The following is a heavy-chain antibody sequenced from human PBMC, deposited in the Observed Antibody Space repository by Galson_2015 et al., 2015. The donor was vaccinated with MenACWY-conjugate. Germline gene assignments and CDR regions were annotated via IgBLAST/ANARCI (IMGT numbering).Heavy chain of an antibody. D-gene: IGHD1-26*01. CDR1: W. V-gene: IGHV5-51*01. CDR2: ISPGDSNT. Sequence: WIAWVRQLPGKGLEWMGLISPGDSNTRYSPAFHGQVTISADKSISTAYLQLHSLQASDTAMYYCARHPPGGRGMDVWGQGTTVTVSS. J-gene: IGHJ6*02. CDR3: ARHPPGGRGMDV.